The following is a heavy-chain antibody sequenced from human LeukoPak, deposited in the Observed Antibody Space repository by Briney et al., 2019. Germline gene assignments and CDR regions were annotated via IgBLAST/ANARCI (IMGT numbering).Heavy chain of an antibody. V-gene: IGHV4-39*01. CDR2: IYYSGST. J-gene: IGHJ4*02. D-gene: IGHD6-13*01. CDR3: AAAASYYFDY. Sequence: SETLSLTCTVSGGSISSSSYYWGWIRQPPGKGLEWIGSIYYSGSTYYNPSLKSRATISVDTSKNQFSLKLSSVTAADTAVYYCAAAASYYFDYWGQGTLVTVSS. CDR1: GGSISSSSYY.